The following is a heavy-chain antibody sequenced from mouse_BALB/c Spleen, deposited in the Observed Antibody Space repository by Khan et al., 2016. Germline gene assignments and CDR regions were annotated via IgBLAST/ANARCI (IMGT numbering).Heavy chain of an antibody. V-gene: IGHV1S126*01. CDR2: IDPSDSET. J-gene: IGHJ4*01. Sequence: QVQLQQSGPQLVRPGASVKISCKASGYSFTSYWMHWVKQRPGQGLEWIGMIDPSDSETRLNQKFKDKATLTVDKSSSTAYMQLSSPTSEDSAVYYCARGSTTNYYAMDYWGQGTSVTVSS. CDR1: GYSFTSYW. D-gene: IGHD2-14*01. CDR3: ARGSTTNYYAMDY.